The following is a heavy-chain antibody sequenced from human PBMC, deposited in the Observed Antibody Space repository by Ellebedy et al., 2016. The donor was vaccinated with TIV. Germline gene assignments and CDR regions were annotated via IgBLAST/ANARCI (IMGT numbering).Heavy chain of an antibody. CDR2: INQDGSQK. D-gene: IGHD4-17*01. Sequence: GGSLRLSCAASGFTFSSYWMTWVRQAPGKGLEWMANINQDGSQKYYVDSVRGRFTISRDNAHNSLFLQMNSLRAEDTAVYYYATDGSYGDYLSPTHAFVIWGQGTMVTVSS. V-gene: IGHV3-7*01. CDR1: GFTFSSYW. J-gene: IGHJ3*02. CDR3: ATDGSYGDYLSPTHAFVI.